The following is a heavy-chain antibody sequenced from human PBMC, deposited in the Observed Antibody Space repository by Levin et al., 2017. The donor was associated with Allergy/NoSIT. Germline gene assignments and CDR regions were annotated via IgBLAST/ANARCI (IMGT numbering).Heavy chain of an antibody. CDR2: IKSKADGGTT. CDR1: GLTFSNAW. CDR3: TTPLYYGDSVF. V-gene: IGHV3-15*01. Sequence: LGESLKISCAASGLTFSNAWMTWVRQAPGKGLEWVGRIKSKADGGTTNYAAPVKGRFIISRDDSKNTLYLEMNSLKTEDTAVYYCTTPLYYGDSVFWGQGTLVTVSS. J-gene: IGHJ4*02. D-gene: IGHD4-17*01.